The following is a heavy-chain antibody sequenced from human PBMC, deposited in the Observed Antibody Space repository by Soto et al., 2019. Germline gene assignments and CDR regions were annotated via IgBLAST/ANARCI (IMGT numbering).Heavy chain of an antibody. CDR2: IIPIFGTA. CDR1: GGTFSSYA. J-gene: IGHJ4*02. Sequence: SVKVSCKASGGTFSSYAISWVRQAPGQGLEWMGGIIPIFGTANYAQKFQGRVTITADESTSTAYMELSSLRSEDTAVYYCARVRGDYVRGFFDYWGQGTLVTVSS. CDR3: ARVRGDYVRGFFDY. D-gene: IGHD4-17*01. V-gene: IGHV1-69*13.